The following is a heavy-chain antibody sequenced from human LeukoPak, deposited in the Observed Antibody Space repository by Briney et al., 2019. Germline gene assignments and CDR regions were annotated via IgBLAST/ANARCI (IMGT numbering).Heavy chain of an antibody. J-gene: IGHJ4*02. CDR3: ARENPSGISGWYRFDS. CDR1: GYIFTNHD. CDR2: LNPHIGDT. Sequence: GASVKVSCKASGYIFTNHDILWGRQAPGRGLEWMGRLNPHIGDTNSAQRFQGRVTITRHKSISTIYMELSRLTSDDTAVYYCARENPSGISGWYRFDSWGQGTLGTVSS. D-gene: IGHD6-19*01. V-gene: IGHV1-2*06.